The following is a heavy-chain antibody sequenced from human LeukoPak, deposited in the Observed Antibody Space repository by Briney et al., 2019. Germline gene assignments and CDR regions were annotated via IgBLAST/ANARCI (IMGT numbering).Heavy chain of an antibody. J-gene: IGHJ6*03. CDR3: ARVGTYYYGSGYYYYYMDV. V-gene: IGHV4-61*02. Sequence: PSETLSLTCTVSGGSISSGSYYWSWIRQPAGKGLEWIGRIYTSGSTNYNPSLKSRVTISVDTSKNQFSLKLSSVTAADTAVYYCARVGTYYYGSGYYYYYMDVWGKGTTVTISS. CDR2: IYTSGST. CDR1: GGSISSGSYY. D-gene: IGHD3-10*01.